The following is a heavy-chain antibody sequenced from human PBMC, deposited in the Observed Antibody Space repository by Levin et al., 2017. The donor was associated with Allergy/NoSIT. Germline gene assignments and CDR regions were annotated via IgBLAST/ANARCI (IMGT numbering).Heavy chain of an antibody. D-gene: IGHD3-10*01. J-gene: IGHJ5*02. Sequence: SQTLSLTCTVSGGSISSYYWSWLRQPPGKGLEWIGYIYYSGSTNYNPSLKSRVTISVDTSKNQFSLKLSSVTAADTAVYYCARDPGFGENWFDPWGQGTLVTVSS. CDR2: IYYSGST. CDR1: GGSISSYY. CDR3: ARDPGFGENWFDP. V-gene: IGHV4-59*01.